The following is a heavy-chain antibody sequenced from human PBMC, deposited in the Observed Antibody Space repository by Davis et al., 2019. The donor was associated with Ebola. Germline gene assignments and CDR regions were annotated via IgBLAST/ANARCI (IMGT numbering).Heavy chain of an antibody. CDR2: IYYSGST. V-gene: IGHV4-39*07. J-gene: IGHJ4*02. Sequence: MPSETLSLTCTVSGGSISSSSYYWGWIRQPPGKGLEWIGSIYYSGSTYYNPSLKSRVTISVDTSKNQFSLKLSSVTAADTAVYYCARAYGSGSYGNSWGQGTLVTVSS. CDR3: ARAYGSGSYGNS. CDR1: GGSISSSSYY. D-gene: IGHD3-10*01.